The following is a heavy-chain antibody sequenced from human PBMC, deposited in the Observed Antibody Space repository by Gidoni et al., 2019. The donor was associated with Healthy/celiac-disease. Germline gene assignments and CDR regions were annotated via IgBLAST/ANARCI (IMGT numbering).Heavy chain of an antibody. V-gene: IGHV5-51*01. CDR3: ARGDAGTVTTTPYDY. Sequence: VQLLQSGAAVKKPGESLTIPCKGSGSSFPSYSIGWVRQMPGKGLEWMGIIYPGDSDTRDSPSCQGQVTISADKSNSTAYLQWSSLKASDTAMYYCARGDAGTVTTTPYDYWGQGTLVTVSS. CDR1: GSSFPSYS. J-gene: IGHJ4*02. D-gene: IGHD4-17*01. CDR2: IYPGDSDT.